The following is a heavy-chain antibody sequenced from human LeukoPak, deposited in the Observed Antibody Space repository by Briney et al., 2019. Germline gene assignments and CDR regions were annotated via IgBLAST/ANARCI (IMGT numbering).Heavy chain of an antibody. D-gene: IGHD3-16*01. CDR1: GYTFTSYD. V-gene: IGHV1-8*03. Sequence: ASVKASCKASGYTFTSYDINWVRQATGQGLEWMGWMNPNSGNTGYAQKFQGRVTITRNTSISTAYMELSSLRSEDTAVYYCARTLPGSWGYYYMDVWGKGTTVTVSS. CDR3: ARTLPGSWGYYYMDV. J-gene: IGHJ6*03. CDR2: MNPNSGNT.